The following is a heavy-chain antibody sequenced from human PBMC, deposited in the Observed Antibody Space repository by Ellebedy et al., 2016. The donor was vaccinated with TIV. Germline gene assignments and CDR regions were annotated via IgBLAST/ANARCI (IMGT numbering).Heavy chain of an antibody. V-gene: IGHV3-53*01. Sequence: GESLKISCAVSGLTVSSSYMSWLRHSSGKGLEWVAVIYSDDNSRYADSVKCRFSLTRDKSANTLYLQMNRLKVEDTAVYYCAKGVNYDSFDIWGQGTTVTVSS. CDR2: IYSDDNS. J-gene: IGHJ3*02. CDR1: GLTVSSSY. D-gene: IGHD5-24*01. CDR3: AKGVNYDSFDI.